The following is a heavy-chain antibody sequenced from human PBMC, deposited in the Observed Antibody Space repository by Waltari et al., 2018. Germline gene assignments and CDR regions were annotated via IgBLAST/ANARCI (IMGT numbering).Heavy chain of an antibody. CDR3: ARGHTISGGDYMDV. Sequence: EVQLVESGGGLIQPGGSLRLSCAVPGLTVSPNYMSWVRQAPGKGLEWVSVIYTVGSTFYADSVRGRFTSSRDNSMNTLFLQMNSLRGEDTAVYYCARGHTISGGDYMDVWGKGTTVIVSS. J-gene: IGHJ6*03. V-gene: IGHV3-53*01. CDR2: IYTVGST. CDR1: GLTVSPNY. D-gene: IGHD3-3*01.